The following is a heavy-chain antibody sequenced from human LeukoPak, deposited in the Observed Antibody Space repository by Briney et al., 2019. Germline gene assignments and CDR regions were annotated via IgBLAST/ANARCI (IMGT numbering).Heavy chain of an antibody. CDR1: GFTFSSYG. CDR2: IRFDANNE. J-gene: IGHJ3*02. CDR3: AKVLEAFDI. V-gene: IGHV3-30*02. Sequence: GTSLRLSCAASGFTFSSYGMHWVRQAPGKGLEWVAFIRFDANNEYYADSVKGRFTISRDNSKNTMYLQMNSLRAEDSAVYYCAKVLEAFDIWGQGTMVTVSS.